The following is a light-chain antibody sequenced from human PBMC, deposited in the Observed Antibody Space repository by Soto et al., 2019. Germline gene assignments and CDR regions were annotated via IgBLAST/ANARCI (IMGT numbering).Light chain of an antibody. CDR2: DAS. J-gene: IGKJ4*01. CDR3: QQYGSTPLT. CDR1: QSVGSNS. Sequence: EIVLTQSPGTLSLSPGERATLSCRASQSVGSNSLAWYQQRPGQAPRFLIYDASSRATGIPDRFSGSGSGTAFTLTISSLETEDFAVYYCQQYGSTPLTFGGGTKVEIK. V-gene: IGKV3-20*01.